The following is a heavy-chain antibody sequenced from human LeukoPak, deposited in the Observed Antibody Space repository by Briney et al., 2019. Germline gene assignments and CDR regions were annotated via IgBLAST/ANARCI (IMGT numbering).Heavy chain of an antibody. CDR3: ARHAPSPYSGSYAY. CDR2: MSYSGST. V-gene: IGHV4-59*08. Sequence: SETLSLTCTVSGDSISSYYWSWIRQPPGKGLEWIGYMSYSGSTNYNPSLQSRVTISVDTSRNQFSLKLSSVTAADTAMYYCARHAPSPYSGSYAYWGQGTLVTVSS. CDR1: GDSISSYY. J-gene: IGHJ4*02. D-gene: IGHD1-26*01.